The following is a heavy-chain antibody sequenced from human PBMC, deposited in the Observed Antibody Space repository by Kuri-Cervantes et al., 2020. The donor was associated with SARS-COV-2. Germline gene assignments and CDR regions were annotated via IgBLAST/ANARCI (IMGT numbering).Heavy chain of an antibody. CDR1: GYTFTGYY. J-gene: IGHJ4*02. CDR3: ARVGIYDYSNYRPFDY. Sequence: ASVKVSCKASGYTFTGYYMHWVRQAPGQGLESMGWINPNSGGTNYAQKFQGRVTMTRDTSISTAYMELSRLRSDDTAVYYCARVGIYDYSNYRPFDYWGQGTLVTVSS. V-gene: IGHV1-2*02. D-gene: IGHD4-11*01. CDR2: INPNSGGT.